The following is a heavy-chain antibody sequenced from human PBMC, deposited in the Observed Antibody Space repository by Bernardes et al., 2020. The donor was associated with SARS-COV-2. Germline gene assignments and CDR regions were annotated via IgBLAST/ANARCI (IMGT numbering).Heavy chain of an antibody. CDR2: IYSGGST. D-gene: IGHD3-9*01. V-gene: IGHV3-53*04. CDR3: ASEEPMDDILTGRHAFDI. CDR1: GFTVSSNY. Sequence: GGSLRLSCAASGFTVSSNYMSWVRQAPGKGLEWVSVIYSGGSTYYADSVKGRFTISRHNSKNTLYLQMNSLRAEDTAVYYCASEEPMDDILTGRHAFDIWGQGTMVTVSS. J-gene: IGHJ3*02.